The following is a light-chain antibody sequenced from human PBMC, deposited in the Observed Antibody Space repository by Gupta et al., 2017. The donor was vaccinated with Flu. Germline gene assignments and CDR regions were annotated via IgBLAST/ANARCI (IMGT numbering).Light chain of an antibody. CDR2: KAS. V-gene: IGKV1-5*03. J-gene: IGKJ2*02. Sequence: DIQMTQSPSTLSASVGDRVTITCRASQSISSWLAWYQQKPGKTPKLLIYKASSLESGVPSRFSGSGSGTEFTLTISSLQPDDIATYYCQQYDSYLRTFGQGTKMEIK. CDR3: QQYDSYLRT. CDR1: QSISSW.